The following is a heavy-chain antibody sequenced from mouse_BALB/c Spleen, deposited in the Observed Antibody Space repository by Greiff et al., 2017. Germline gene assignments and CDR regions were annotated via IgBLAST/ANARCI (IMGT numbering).Heavy chain of an antibody. Sequence: VQLQQPGAELVMPGASVKMSCKASGYTFTDYWMHWVKQRPGQGLEWIGAIDTSDSYTSYNQKFKGKATLTVDESSSTAYMQLSSLTSEDSAVYYCARSGDLAHYGYVWFAYWGQGTLVTVSA. CDR3: ARSGDLAHYGYVWFAY. D-gene: IGHD1-2*01. CDR2: IDTSDSYT. J-gene: IGHJ3*01. CDR1: GYTFTDYW. V-gene: IGHV1-69*01.